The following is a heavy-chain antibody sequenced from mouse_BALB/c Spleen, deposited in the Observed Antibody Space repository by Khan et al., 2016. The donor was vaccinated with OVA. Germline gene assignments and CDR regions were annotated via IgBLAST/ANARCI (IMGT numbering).Heavy chain of an antibody. J-gene: IGHJ2*01. V-gene: IGHV1-7*01. CDR3: ARDRIDY. Sequence: QVQLKESGAELAKPGASVKMSCKASGYTFSTYWMHWVKQRPGQGLEWIGYINPTSGYTDYYEKFKDKATLSADKSSSTAYMQLSSLTSEDSAVYYSARDRIDYWGQGTTLTVSS. CDR2: INPTSGYT. CDR1: GYTFSTYW.